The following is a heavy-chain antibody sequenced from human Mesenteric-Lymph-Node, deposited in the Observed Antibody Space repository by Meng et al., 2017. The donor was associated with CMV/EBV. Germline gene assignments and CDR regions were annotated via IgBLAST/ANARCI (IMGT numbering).Heavy chain of an antibody. Sequence: GGSLRLSCAASGFAFSSYTMNWVRQAPGKGLEWVSSITASSTYIYSADSLEGRFTISRDNAKNSLYLQMDSLRAEDTAVYYRGACTSASCYMGGYWGPGTLVTVSS. V-gene: IGHV3-21*01. CDR2: ITASSTYI. CDR1: GFAFSSYT. D-gene: IGHD2-2*02. CDR3: GACTSASCYMGGY. J-gene: IGHJ4*02.